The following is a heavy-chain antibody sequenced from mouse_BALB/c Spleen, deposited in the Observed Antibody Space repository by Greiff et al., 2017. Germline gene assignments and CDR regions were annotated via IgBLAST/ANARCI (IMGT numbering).Heavy chain of an antibody. J-gene: IGHJ2*01. Sequence: VQLKQSGPELVKPGASVKIPCKASGYTFTDYNMDWVKQSHGKSLEWIGDINPNNGGTIYNQKFKGKATLTVDKSSSTAYMELRSLTPEDTAVYNCARAAYGYTEYWGQGTTLTVSS. CDR2: INPNNGGT. D-gene: IGHD2-14*01. CDR3: ARAAYGYTEY. V-gene: IGHV1-18*01. CDR1: GYTFTDYN.